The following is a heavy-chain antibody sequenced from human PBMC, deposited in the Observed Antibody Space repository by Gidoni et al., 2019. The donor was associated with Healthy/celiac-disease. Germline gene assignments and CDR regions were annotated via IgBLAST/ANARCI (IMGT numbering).Heavy chain of an antibody. CDR2: IYYSGST. D-gene: IGHD2-2*01. Sequence: QVQLQESGPGLVKPSQTLSPTCTVSGGSISSGGYYWSWIRQHPGKGLEWIGYIYYSGSTYYNPSLKSRVTISVDTSKNQFSLKLSSVTAADTAVYYCARLYCSSTSCYGPAALDYWGQGTLVTVSS. CDR3: ARLYCSSTSCYGPAALDY. V-gene: IGHV4-31*03. J-gene: IGHJ4*02. CDR1: GGSISSGGYY.